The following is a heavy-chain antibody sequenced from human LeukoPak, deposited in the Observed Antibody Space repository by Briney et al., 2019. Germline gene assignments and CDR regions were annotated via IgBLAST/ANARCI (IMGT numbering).Heavy chain of an antibody. CDR2: INHGGGT. CDR3: ARVSLVRGVQVAFDI. J-gene: IGHJ3*02. CDR1: GGSFSGYY. Sequence: SETLSLTCAVYGGSFSGYYRTWVRQPPQKGLEWIGEINHGGGTNYNPSLKSRVTISLDTSKNQFSLRLSSVTAADTAVYYCARVSLVRGVQVAFDIWGQGTMVTVSS. D-gene: IGHD3-10*01. V-gene: IGHV4-34*01.